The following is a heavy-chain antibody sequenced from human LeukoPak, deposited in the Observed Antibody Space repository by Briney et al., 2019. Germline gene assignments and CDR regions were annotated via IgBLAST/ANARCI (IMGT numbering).Heavy chain of an antibody. D-gene: IGHD2-2*01. CDR2: ISSSSTYI. CDR3: AKDSPCTSCPTLGYYGMDV. CDR1: GFTFSSYS. V-gene: IGHV3-21*01. J-gene: IGHJ6*02. Sequence: GGSLRLSCAASGFTFSSYSMNWVRQAPGERLEWVSSISSSSTYIYYADSVKGRFTISRDDAKNSLFLQMNSLRAEDTAVYYCAKDSPCTSCPTLGYYGMDVWGQGTTVTVSS.